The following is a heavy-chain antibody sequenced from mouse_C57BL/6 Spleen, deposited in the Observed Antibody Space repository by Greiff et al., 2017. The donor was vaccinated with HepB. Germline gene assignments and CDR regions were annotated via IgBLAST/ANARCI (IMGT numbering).Heavy chain of an antibody. V-gene: IGHV1-42*01. Sequence: VQLQQSGPELVKPGASVKISCKASGYSFTGYYMNWVKQSPEKSLEWIGEINPSTGVTTYNQKFKATATLTVDKSSSTAYMKLKSLTSEDAAVYYCARRGGLRRYFDYWGQGTTLTVAS. D-gene: IGHD2-2*01. CDR2: INPSTGVT. J-gene: IGHJ2*01. CDR1: GYSFTGYY. CDR3: ARRGGLRRYFDY.